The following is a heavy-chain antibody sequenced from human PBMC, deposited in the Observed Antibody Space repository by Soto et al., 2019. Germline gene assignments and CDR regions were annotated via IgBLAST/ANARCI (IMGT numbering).Heavy chain of an antibody. CDR1: DYIITTYC. CDR3: ARNGERDLGLNYYFYYGMDV. CDR2: VSPYSNIT. D-gene: IGHD3-10*01. V-gene: IGHV1-18*01. Sequence: ASLKRPCKSADYIITTYCISWVRQAPGQGLECMGWVSPYSNITNYAQKFQGRVTMTTETSTSTVYMELRSLRSDDTAMYYCARNGERDLGLNYYFYYGMDVWGQGTSVTVSS. J-gene: IGHJ6*02.